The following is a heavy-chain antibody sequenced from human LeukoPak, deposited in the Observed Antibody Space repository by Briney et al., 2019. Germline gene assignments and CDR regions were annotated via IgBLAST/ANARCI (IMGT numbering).Heavy chain of an antibody. CDR2: IWYDGSNK. CDR3: ARVLVVSGWTNIDY. J-gene: IGHJ4*02. CDR1: GFTFSSYG. V-gene: IGHV3-33*01. Sequence: PGGSLRLSCAASGFTFSSYGMHWVRQAPGKALEWVSFIWYDGSNKYYADSVKGRFTNSRDNSKNTLYLQMNSLRAEDTAVYYCARVLVVSGWTNIDYWGQGTLVTVSS. D-gene: IGHD6-19*01.